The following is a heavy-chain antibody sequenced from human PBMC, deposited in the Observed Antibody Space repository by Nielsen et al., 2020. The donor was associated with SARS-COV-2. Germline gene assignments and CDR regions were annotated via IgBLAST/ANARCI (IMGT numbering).Heavy chain of an antibody. V-gene: IGHV4-31*03. CDR3: ARVVGYCSSTSCSWGYYYYYMDA. J-gene: IGHJ6*03. Sequence: SETLSLTCTVSGGSISSGGYYWSWIRQHPGKGLEWIGYIYYSGSTYYNPSLKSRVTISVDTSKNQFSLKLSSVTAADTAVYYCARVVGYCSSTSCSWGYYYYYMDAWGKGTTVTVSS. CDR2: IYYSGST. CDR1: GGSISSGGYY. D-gene: IGHD2-2*01.